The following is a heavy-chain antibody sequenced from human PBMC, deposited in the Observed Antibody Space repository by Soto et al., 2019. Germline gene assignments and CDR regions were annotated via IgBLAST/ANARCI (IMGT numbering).Heavy chain of an antibody. V-gene: IGHV3-15*07. J-gene: IGHJ6*04. CDR3: TTGSVEGV. CDR1: GFTFSKAW. Sequence: EVQLVESGGGLVKPGGSLRLSCAASGFTFSKAWMNWVRQAPGKGLEWVGRIKTNSEGGTTDYAAPVEGRFSLSREDSRNTLALKMNSLKTHVTAVDYCTTGSVEGVWGEGATVTVSS. D-gene: IGHD2-15*01. CDR2: IKTNSEGGTT.